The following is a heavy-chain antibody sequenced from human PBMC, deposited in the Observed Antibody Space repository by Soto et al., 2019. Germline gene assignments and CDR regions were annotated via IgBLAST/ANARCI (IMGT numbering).Heavy chain of an antibody. V-gene: IGHV3-23*01. CDR1: GFTFSSYA. CDR3: AKEGRGGDASTAYFDY. D-gene: IGHD2-15*01. J-gene: IGHJ4*02. Sequence: EVQLLESGGGLVQPGGSLRLSCAASGFTFSSYAMSWVRQAPGKGLEWVSAISGSGGSTYYADSVKGRFTISRDNSKNTLYLQMNSLRAEDRAVYYCAKEGRGGDASTAYFDYWGQGTLVSVSS. CDR2: ISGSGGST.